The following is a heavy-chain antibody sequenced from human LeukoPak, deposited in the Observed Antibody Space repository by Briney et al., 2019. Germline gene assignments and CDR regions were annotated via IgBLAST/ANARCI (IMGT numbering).Heavy chain of an antibody. V-gene: IGHV3-30*03. CDR2: ISYDGSNE. J-gene: IGHJ4*02. CDR3: ASKMATPDPDY. CDR1: GFTFSSYG. D-gene: IGHD5-24*01. Sequence: PGRSLRLSCAASGFTFSSYGMHWVRQAPGKGLEWVAVISYDGSNEYYADSVKGRFTISRDNSKNTLYLQMNSLRAEDTAVYYCASKMATPDPDYWGQGTLVTVSS.